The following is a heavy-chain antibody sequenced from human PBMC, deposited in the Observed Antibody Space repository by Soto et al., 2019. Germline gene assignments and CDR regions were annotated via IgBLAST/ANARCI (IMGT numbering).Heavy chain of an antibody. Sequence: GGSLRLSCVASGFPFRSYAMSWVRQAPGEGLEWVSAIGGSSYTNYADSVKGRFTISRDNAKNSLYLQMNSLRAEDTAVYYCARNVLDTAMVFFDYWGQGTLVTVSS. CDR1: GFPFRSYA. CDR3: ARNVLDTAMVFFDY. J-gene: IGHJ4*02. V-gene: IGHV3-21*01. D-gene: IGHD5-18*01. CDR2: IGGSSYT.